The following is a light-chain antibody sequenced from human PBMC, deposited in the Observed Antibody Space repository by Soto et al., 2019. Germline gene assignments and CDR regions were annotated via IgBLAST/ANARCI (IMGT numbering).Light chain of an antibody. V-gene: IGKV1-5*03. CDR1: QSISYW. CDR3: QQYDGYSGLT. J-gene: IGKJ4*01. Sequence: DIQLTQSPSTLSASVGDRVTITCRASQSISYWLAWYQQKPGKAPKLLIYTASNINSGVPSRFSGSGSGTEFTLTISSLQPDDFATYHCQQYDGYSGLTFGGGTKVEIK. CDR2: TAS.